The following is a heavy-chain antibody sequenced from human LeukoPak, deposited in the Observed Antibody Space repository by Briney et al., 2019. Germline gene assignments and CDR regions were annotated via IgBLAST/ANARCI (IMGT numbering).Heavy chain of an antibody. J-gene: IGHJ3*02. V-gene: IGHV1-69*13. D-gene: IGHD2-15*01. CDR2: IIPIFGTA. Sequence: GASVKVSCTASGGTFSSYAISWVRQAPGQGLEWMGGIIPIFGTANYAQKFQGRVTITADESTSTAYMELSSLRSEDTAVYYCATEVVSTNDAFDIWGQGTMVTVSS. CDR1: GGTFSSYA. CDR3: ATEVVSTNDAFDI.